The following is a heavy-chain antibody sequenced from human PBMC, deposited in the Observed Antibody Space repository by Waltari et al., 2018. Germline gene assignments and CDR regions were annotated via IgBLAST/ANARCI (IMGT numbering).Heavy chain of an antibody. V-gene: IGHV1-2*06. CDR1: GFIFTAHF. CDR3: ARDLITTPSWELDE. D-gene: IGHD1-26*01. J-gene: IGHJ4*02. CDR2: INIKSGVT. Sequence: QVHLVQSGAEVKKPGASVKVSCKASGFIFTAHFIHWVRQAPVRQAPGQGLEWVGRINIKSGVTENAQKCAGRLTMTRDTATNTAYMDLNSLTSDDTAVYYCARDLITTPSWELDEWGQGTLVTVSS.